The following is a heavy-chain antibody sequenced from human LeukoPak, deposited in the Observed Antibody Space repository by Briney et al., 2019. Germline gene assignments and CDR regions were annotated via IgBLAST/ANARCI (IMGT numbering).Heavy chain of an antibody. CDR3: ARGEDIVVVPAATFLGSS. V-gene: IGHV1-69*13. J-gene: IGHJ5*02. CDR2: IIPIFGTA. D-gene: IGHD2-2*01. Sequence: SVKVSCKASGGTFSSYAISWVRQAPGQGLEWMGGIIPIFGTANYAQKFQGRVTITADESTSTAYMELSSLRSEDTAVYYCARGEDIVVVPAATFLGSSWGQGTLVTVSS. CDR1: GGTFSSYA.